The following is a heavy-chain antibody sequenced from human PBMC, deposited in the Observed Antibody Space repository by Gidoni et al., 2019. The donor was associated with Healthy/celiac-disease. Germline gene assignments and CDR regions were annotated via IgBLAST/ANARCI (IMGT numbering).Heavy chain of an antibody. D-gene: IGHD1-1*01. CDR1: GFPFSSYS. CDR3: ARAERKIGYFDY. J-gene: IGHJ4*02. CDR2: ISSSSSYI. Sequence: EVQLVESGGGLVKPGGSVRPSGVASGFPFSSYSMNWVRQAPGKGLEWVSSISSSSSYIYHADSVKGRFTISRDNAKNSLYLQMNSLRAEDTAVYYCARAERKIGYFDYWGQGTLVTVSS. V-gene: IGHV3-21*01.